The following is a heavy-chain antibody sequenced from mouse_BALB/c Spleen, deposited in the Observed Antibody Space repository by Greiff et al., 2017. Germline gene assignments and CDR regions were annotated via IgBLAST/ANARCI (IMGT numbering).Heavy chain of an antibody. CDR3: AREDYDYSFDY. CDR1: GFTFSSFG. Sequence: EVKVEESGGGLVQPGGSRKLSCAASGFTFSSFGMHWVRQAPEKGLEWVAYISSGSSTIYYADTVKGRFTISRDNPKNTLFLQMTSLRSEDTAMYYCAREDYDYSFDYWGQGTTLTVSS. D-gene: IGHD2-4*01. J-gene: IGHJ2*01. V-gene: IGHV5-17*02. CDR2: ISSGSSTI.